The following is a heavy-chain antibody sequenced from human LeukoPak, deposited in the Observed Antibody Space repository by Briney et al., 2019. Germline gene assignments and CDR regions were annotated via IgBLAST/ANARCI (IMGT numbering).Heavy chain of an antibody. V-gene: IGHV3-53*01. J-gene: IGHJ4*02. D-gene: IGHD3-22*01. CDR2: IYSGVDT. CDR3: ARGPTYYYDISEGYFDY. CDR1: GFTVSSNY. Sequence: GGSLRLSCAASGFTVSSNYISWVRQAPGKGLEWVSIIYSGVDTYYANSVKGRFTMSRDNSKNTLYLQMNSLRAEDTAVYYCARGPTYYYDISEGYFDYWGQGTLVTVSS.